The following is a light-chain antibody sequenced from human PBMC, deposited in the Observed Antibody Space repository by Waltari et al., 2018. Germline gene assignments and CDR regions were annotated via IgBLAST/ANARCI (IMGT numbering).Light chain of an antibody. Sequence: QSALTQPAPVSGSPGQSITISCTGSSSDVGGHESVSWYEDHPGQTPKVIIYDVNKRPSGVSDRFSGSKSGNTASLTISGLQAEDEATFYCSSQSTKNGVIFGGGTKVTVL. CDR1: SSDVGGHES. V-gene: IGLV2-14*03. J-gene: IGLJ2*01. CDR2: DVN. CDR3: SSQSTKNGVI.